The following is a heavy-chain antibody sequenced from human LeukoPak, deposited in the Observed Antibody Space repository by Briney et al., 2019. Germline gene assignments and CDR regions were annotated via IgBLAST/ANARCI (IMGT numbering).Heavy chain of an antibody. CDR2: TSAYNGNT. J-gene: IGHJ4*02. V-gene: IGHV1-18*01. Sequence: GSSVKVSCKDAVYTFTSYGISWVGQAPGQGREWMGWTSAYNGNTNYAQKLQGRVTLTTDTSTSTAYMDLRRLRSDDTPVYYCARLVTAVVEFDYWGQGTLVNVSS. CDR1: VYTFTSYG. D-gene: IGHD4-23*01. CDR3: ARLVTAVVEFDY.